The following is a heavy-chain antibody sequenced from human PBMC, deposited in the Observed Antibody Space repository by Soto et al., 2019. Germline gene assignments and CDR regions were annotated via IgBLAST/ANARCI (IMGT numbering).Heavy chain of an antibody. D-gene: IGHD3-10*01. CDR3: GYTKARDNSKNKRYMQMNSLRAEDTAVYYCAKPRGLGGHYDFWSGYSEDAFDI. CDR2: ISGSGGST. Sequence: GGSLRLSCAASGFTFSSYAMSWVRQAPGKGLEWVSAISGSGGSTYYADSVKGRFTISRDNSNNTLYLQMNILRTKDGGHYKGGYTKARDNSKNKRYMQMNSLRAEDTAVYYCAKPRGLGGHYDFWSGYSEDAFDIWGQGTMVTVSS. CDR1: GFTFSSYA. J-gene: IGHJ3*02. V-gene: IGHV3-23*01.